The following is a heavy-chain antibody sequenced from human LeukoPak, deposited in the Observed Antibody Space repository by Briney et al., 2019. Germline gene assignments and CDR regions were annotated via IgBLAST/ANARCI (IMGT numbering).Heavy chain of an antibody. V-gene: IGHV4-59*01. CDR2: IYYSGST. J-gene: IGHJ3*02. CDR3: AREGDMATASDAFDI. D-gene: IGHD5-18*01. Sequence: SETLSLTCTVSGGSISSYYWSWIRQPPGKGLEWIGYIYYSGSTNYNPSLKSRATISVDTSKNQFSLELTSVTAADTAVYYCAREGDMATASDAFDIWGQGTMVTVSS. CDR1: GGSISSYY.